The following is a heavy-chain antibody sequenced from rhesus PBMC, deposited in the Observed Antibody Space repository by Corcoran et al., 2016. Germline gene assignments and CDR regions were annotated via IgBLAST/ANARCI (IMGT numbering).Heavy chain of an antibody. Sequence: QVQLQESGPGLVKPSETLSLTCAVSGGSISSSNWWSWIRQPTGKGLEWIGYISGSSGSTYYNPSLKSRVTISTDTSKNQFSLKLSSVTAADTAVYYCARASYEDDYGYYYTDFDYWGQGVLVTVSS. D-gene: IGHD3-9*01. V-gene: IGHV4-65*01. J-gene: IGHJ4*01. CDR2: ISGSSGST. CDR3: ARASYEDDYGYYYTDFDY. CDR1: GGSISSSNW.